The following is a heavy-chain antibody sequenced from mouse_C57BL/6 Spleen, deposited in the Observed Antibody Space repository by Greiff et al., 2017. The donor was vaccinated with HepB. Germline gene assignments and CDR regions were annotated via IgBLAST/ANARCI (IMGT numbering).Heavy chain of an antibody. V-gene: IGHV5-12*01. D-gene: IGHD1-1*01. CDR2: ISNGGGST. J-gene: IGHJ3*01. CDR1: GFTFSDYY. CDR3: ARHVYGSPSY. Sequence: EVQLVESGGGLVQPGGSLKLSCAASGFTFSDYYMYWVRQTPEKRLEWVAYISNGGGSTYYPDTVKGRFTISRDNAKNTLYLQMSRLKSEDTAMYYCARHVYGSPSYWGQGTLVTVSA.